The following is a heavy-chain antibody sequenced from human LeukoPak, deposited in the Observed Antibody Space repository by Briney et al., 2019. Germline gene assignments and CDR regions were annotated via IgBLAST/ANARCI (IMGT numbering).Heavy chain of an antibody. J-gene: IGHJ4*02. CDR2: IYYSGSA. D-gene: IGHD6-13*01. CDR3: ARAGFGSSWARHFDY. Sequence: PSETLSLTCTVSGGSISSYYWSWIRQPPGKGLEWIGYIYYSGSANYNPSLKSRVNISVDTSKNQFSLKLSSVTAADTAVYYCARAGFGSSWARHFDYWGQGTLVTVSS. CDR1: GGSISSYY. V-gene: IGHV4-59*01.